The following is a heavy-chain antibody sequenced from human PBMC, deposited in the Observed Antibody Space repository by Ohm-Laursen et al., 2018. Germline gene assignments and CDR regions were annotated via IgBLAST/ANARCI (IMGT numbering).Heavy chain of an antibody. CDR3: ARGLWWFDP. CDR2: IHHTGYT. Sequence: ETLSLTCSVSGDSISAHYWSWIRQPPGKGLEWIGYIHHTGYTTYNPSLKSRVTISVDTSKKQFSLKLSSVTAADTALYYCARGLWWFDPWGQGTLVTVSS. CDR1: GDSISAHY. V-gene: IGHV4-59*08. J-gene: IGHJ5*02.